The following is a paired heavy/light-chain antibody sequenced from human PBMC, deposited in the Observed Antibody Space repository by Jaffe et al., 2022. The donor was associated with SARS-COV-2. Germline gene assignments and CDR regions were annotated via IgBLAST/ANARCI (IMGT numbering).Light chain of an antibody. CDR3: QSYDSSQGV. J-gene: IGLJ1*01. Sequence: QSVLTQPPSVSGAPGQRVTISCTGSSSNIGAGYDVHWYQQLPGTAPKLLIYGNSNRPSGVPDRFSGSKSGTSASLAITGLQAEDEADYYCQSYDSSQGVFGTGTKVTVL. CDR1: SSNIGAGYD. V-gene: IGLV1-40*01. CDR2: GNS.
Heavy chain of an antibody. CDR1: GYTFTSYA. Sequence: QVQLVQSGAEVKKPGASVKVSCKASGYTFTSYAMHWVRQAPGQRLEWMGWINAGNGNTKYSQKFQGRVTITRDTSASTAYMELSSLRSEDTAVYYCARDSEGFSSWYPNWFDPWGQGTLVTVSS. CDR2: INAGNGNT. CDR3: ARDSEGFSSWYPNWFDP. D-gene: IGHD6-13*01. J-gene: IGHJ5*02. V-gene: IGHV1-3*01.